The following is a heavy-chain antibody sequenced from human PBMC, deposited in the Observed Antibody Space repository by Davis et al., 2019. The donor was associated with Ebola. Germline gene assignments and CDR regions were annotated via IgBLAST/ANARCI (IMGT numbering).Heavy chain of an antibody. CDR3: AAALSKRGYSYGYRLDY. CDR1: GFTFTSSA. Sequence: SVKVSCKASGFTFTSSAMQWVRQARGQRLEWIGWIVVGSGNTNYAQKFQERVTITRDMSTSTAYMELGSLRSEDTAVYYCAAALSKRGYSYGYRLDYWGQGTLVTVSS. J-gene: IGHJ4*02. V-gene: IGHV1-58*02. CDR2: IVVGSGNT. D-gene: IGHD5-18*01.